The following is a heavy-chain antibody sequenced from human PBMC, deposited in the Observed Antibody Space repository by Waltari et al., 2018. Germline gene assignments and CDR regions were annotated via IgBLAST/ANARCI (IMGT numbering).Heavy chain of an antibody. V-gene: IGHV4-39*01. CDR3: ARMFGLEYSSSWYLKGAFDI. CDR2: IYYSGST. Sequence: QLQLQESGPGLVKPSETLSLTCTVSGGSISSSSYYWGWIRQPPGKGLEWIGSIYYSGSTYYNPSLKSRVTISVDTSKNQFSLKLSSVTAADTAVYYCARMFGLEYSSSWYLKGAFDIWGQGTMVTVSS. J-gene: IGHJ3*02. CDR1: GGSISSSSYY. D-gene: IGHD6-13*01.